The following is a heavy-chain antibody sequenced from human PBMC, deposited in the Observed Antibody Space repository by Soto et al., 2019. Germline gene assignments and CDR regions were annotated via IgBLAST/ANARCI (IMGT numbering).Heavy chain of an antibody. CDR1: GGSVRSGDYY. V-gene: IGHV4-30-4*02. J-gene: IGHJ5*02. Sequence: SETLSLTCTVSGGSVRSGDYYWSWIRQPPGKGLESIGYIYYSGSTYYNPSLKSRVTISVDTSKNQFSLKLSSVTAADTAVYYCARELFGRSVWFDPWGQGTLVTVSS. CDR3: ARELFGRSVWFDP. D-gene: IGHD3-10*01. CDR2: IYYSGST.